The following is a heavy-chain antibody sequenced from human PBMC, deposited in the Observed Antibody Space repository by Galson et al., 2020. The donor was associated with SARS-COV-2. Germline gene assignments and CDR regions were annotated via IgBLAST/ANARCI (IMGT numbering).Heavy chain of an antibody. CDR2: INPNTGGT. J-gene: IGHJ4*02. CDR1: GYTFTGYY. V-gene: IGHV1-2*02. CDR3: ARDLGPGIAATGDS. D-gene: IGHD6-13*01. Sequence: ASVKVSCKTSGYTFTGYYLHWVRQAPGQGLEWMGWINPNTGGTDQAQKFQDRVSMTSDTSIRTAYLEVSRLRPDDTAVYYCARDLGPGIAATGDSWGQESMVTVYS.